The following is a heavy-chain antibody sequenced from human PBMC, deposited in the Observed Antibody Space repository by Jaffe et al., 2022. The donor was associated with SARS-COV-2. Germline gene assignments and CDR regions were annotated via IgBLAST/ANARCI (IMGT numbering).Heavy chain of an antibody. Sequence: QVQLVESGGGVVQPGRSLRLSCAVSGFTFSTYVMHWVRQAPGKGLEWVAFISNDGNSNHYADSVKGRFSISRDNSKNTLYLQMNSLRGEDTAVYYCASEGHQAAGIIDCWGQGALVSVSS. CDR1: GFTFSTYV. V-gene: IGHV3-30*04. D-gene: IGHD6-13*01. J-gene: IGHJ4*02. CDR2: ISNDGNSN. CDR3: ASEGHQAAGIIDC.